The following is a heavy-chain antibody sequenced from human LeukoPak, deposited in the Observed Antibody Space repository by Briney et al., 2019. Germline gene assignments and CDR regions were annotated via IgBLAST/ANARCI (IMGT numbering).Heavy chain of an antibody. CDR1: GGSIGSGNYY. V-gene: IGHV4-39*07. CDR2: MYYSGST. J-gene: IGHJ4*02. D-gene: IGHD5-18*01. Sequence: SETLSLTCTVSGGSIGSGNYYWGWIRQPPGKGLEWIGSMYYSGSTYYNPSLKSRVTISVGTSKNQFSLKLRSVTAADTAVYYCARGGSYTMVKNYWGQGTLVTVSS. CDR3: ARGGSYTMVKNY.